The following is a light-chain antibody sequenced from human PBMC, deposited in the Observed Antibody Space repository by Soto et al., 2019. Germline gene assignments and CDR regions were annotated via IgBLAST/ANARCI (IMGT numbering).Light chain of an antibody. CDR2: DVS. CDR3: QQYNSYPWT. J-gene: IGKJ1*01. V-gene: IGKV1-5*01. CDR1: QDIATY. Sequence: DIQMTQSPSSLSASVGNRVTITCLASQDIATYLNWYQHKPGKAPTLLMFDVSNLESGVPSRFSGSGSGTEFTLTITSLQPDDFATYYCQQYNSYPWTFGQGTKVDIK.